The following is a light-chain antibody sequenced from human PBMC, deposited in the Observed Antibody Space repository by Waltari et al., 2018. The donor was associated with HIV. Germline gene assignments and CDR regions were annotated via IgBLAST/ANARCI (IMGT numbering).Light chain of an antibody. CDR3: QQYYSTPWT. CDR1: QSVLYSSNNKNY. CDR2: WAS. J-gene: IGKJ1*01. V-gene: IGKV4-1*01. Sequence: DIVMTQSPDSLAVSLGERATINFKSSQSVLYSSNNKNYLAWYQQKTGQPPKLLIYWASTRESGVPDRFSGSGSGTDFTLTISSLQAEDVAVYYCQQYYSTPWTFGQGTKVEIK.